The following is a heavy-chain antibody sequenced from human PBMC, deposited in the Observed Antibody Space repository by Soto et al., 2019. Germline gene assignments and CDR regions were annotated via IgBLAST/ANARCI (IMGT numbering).Heavy chain of an antibody. CDR2: ISGSGGST. CDR1: GFTFSSYA. Sequence: GGSLRLSCAASGFTFSSYAMSWVRQAPGKGLEWVSAISGSGGSTYYADSVKGRFTISRDNSKNTLYLQMNSLRAEDTAVYYCAKDQEVTIFGVVNRDAFDIWGQGTMVTVSS. CDR3: AKDQEVTIFGVVNRDAFDI. J-gene: IGHJ3*02. D-gene: IGHD3-3*01. V-gene: IGHV3-23*01.